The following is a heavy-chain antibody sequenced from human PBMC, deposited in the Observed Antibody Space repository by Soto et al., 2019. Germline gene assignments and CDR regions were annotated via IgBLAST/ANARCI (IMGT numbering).Heavy chain of an antibody. J-gene: IGHJ5*02. CDR3: AREVIVVVPAAKGWFDP. CDR1: GGTFSSYA. V-gene: IGHV1-69*13. CDR2: IIPIFGTA. D-gene: IGHD2-2*01. Sequence: GASVKVSCKASGGTFSSYAISWVLQAPGQGLEWMGGIIPIFGTANYAQKFQGRVTITADESTSTAYMELSSPRSEDTAVYYCAREVIVVVPAAKGWFDPWGQGTLVTVSS.